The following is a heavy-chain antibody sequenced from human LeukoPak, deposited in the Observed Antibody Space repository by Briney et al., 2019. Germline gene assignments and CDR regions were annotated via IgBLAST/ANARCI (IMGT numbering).Heavy chain of an antibody. CDR2: IYYSGST. D-gene: IGHD2-8*01. CDR3: ARANSRYFDY. V-gene: IGHV4-59*12. CDR1: GGSISSYY. Sequence: PSETLSLTCTVSGGSISSYYWSWIRQPPGKGLEWIGYIYYSGSTNYNPSLKSRVTISVDTSKNQFSLKLSSVTAADTAVYYCARANSRYFDYWGQGTLVTVSS. J-gene: IGHJ4*02.